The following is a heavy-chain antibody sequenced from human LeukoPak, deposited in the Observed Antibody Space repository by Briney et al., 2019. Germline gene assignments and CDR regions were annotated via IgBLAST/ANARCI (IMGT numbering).Heavy chain of an antibody. CDR1: GFTFSSYA. V-gene: IGHV3-23*01. CDR3: AKSSRLYHDYGVRFDP. J-gene: IGHJ5*02. CDR2: ISGSGGST. D-gene: IGHD4-17*01. Sequence: GGSLRLSCAASGFTFSSYAMSWVRQAPGKGLEWVSAISGSGGSTYYADSVKGRFTISRDNSKNTLYLQMNSLRAEDTAVYYCAKSSRLYHDYGVRFDPWGQGTLVTVSS.